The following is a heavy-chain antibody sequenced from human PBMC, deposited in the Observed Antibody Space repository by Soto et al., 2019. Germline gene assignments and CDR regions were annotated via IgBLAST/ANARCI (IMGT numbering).Heavy chain of an antibody. D-gene: IGHD3-3*01. J-gene: IGHJ6*02. CDR2: INHSGST. CDR1: GGSFSGYY. CDR3: ARGGSDYDFWSGYYYYYYGMDV. V-gene: IGHV4-34*01. Sequence: SETLSLTSAVYGGSFSGYYWSWIRQPPGKGLEWIGEINHSGSTNYNPSLKSRVTISVDTSKNQFSLKLSSVTAADTAVYYCARGGSDYDFWSGYYYYYYGMDVWGQGTTVTVSS.